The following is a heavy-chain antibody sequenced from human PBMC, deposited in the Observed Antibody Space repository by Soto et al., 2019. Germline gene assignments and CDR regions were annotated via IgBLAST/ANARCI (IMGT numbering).Heavy chain of an antibody. CDR2: IYYSGST. CDR1: GGSISSSSYY. D-gene: IGHD6-19*01. Sequence: SETLSLTCTVSGGSISSSSYYWGWIRQPPGKGLEWIGSIYYSGSTYYNPSLKSRVTISVDTSKNQFSLKLSSVTAADTAVYYCARLTGIAVAGALRWGQGTLVTVSS. V-gene: IGHV4-39*01. J-gene: IGHJ4*02. CDR3: ARLTGIAVAGALR.